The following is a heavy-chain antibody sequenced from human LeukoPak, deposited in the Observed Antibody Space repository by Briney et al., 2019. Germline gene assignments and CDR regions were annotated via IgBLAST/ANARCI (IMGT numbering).Heavy chain of an antibody. CDR1: GGSISRCWYF. CDR3: AREGSDYCSGGSCYLGGFDP. D-gene: IGHD2-15*01. J-gene: IGHJ5*02. Sequence: PSQTLSLTCGVSGGSISRCWYFGSWMRPPPGEGLEGVGYIYYRGSTSYTPHLKSRVTISVDRPKNQFSLKLSSVTAAHTAVYYCAREGSDYCSGGSCYLGGFDPWGQGTLVTVSS. CDR2: IYYRGST. V-gene: IGHV4-30-2*01.